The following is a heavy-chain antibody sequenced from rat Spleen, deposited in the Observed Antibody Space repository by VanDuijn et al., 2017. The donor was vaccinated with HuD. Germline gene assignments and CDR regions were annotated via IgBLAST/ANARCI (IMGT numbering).Heavy chain of an antibody. CDR2: IIDTGGST. Sequence: EVQLVESGGGLVQPGRSRKLSCVASGFTFSNYWMTWIRQAPGKGLEWVASIIDTGGSTYYLDSVKGRFTNSRDNAKNTLSLQRNSLRSEDTATYYCSPLPGRNLYSWGQGVMVTVSS. CDR3: SPLPGRNLYS. J-gene: IGHJ2*01. CDR1: GFTFSNYW. D-gene: IGHD1-4*01. V-gene: IGHV5-31*01.